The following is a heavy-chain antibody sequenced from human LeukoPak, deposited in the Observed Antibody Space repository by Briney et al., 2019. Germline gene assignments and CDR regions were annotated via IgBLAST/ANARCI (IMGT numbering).Heavy chain of an antibody. CDR3: ARDLSAAAGYNWFDP. J-gene: IGHJ5*02. D-gene: IGHD6-13*01. Sequence: PSETLSLTCTVSGGSISSYYWSWIRQPAGKGLGWIGRIYTSGSTNYNPSLKSRVTMSVDTSKNQFSLKLSSVTAADTAVYYCARDLSAAAGYNWFDPWGQGTPVTVSS. CDR1: GGSISSYY. CDR2: IYTSGST. V-gene: IGHV4-4*07.